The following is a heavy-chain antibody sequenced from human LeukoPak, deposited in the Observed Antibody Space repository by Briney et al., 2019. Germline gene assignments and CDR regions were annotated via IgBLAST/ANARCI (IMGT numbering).Heavy chain of an antibody. D-gene: IGHD1-26*01. CDR3: AYRGATTLDAFDI. CDR1: GFTFSSYS. CDR2: ISSSSSYI. Sequence: GGSLRLSCAASGFTFSSYSMNWVRQAPGKGLEWVSSISSSSSYIYYADSVKGRFTISRDNAKNSLYLQMNSLRAEDTAAYYCAYRGATTLDAFDIWGQGTMVTVSS. J-gene: IGHJ3*02. V-gene: IGHV3-21*01.